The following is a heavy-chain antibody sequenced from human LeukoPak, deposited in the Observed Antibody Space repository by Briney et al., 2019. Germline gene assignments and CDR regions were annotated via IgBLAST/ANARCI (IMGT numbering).Heavy chain of an antibody. J-gene: IGHJ6*02. CDR3: ARDNWNYGSSMDV. Sequence: PSETLSLTCTVSGASISDYFWSWIRQSPGKGLEWIGYIYYSGSTNYNPSLKSRVTISVDTSKNQFSLKLSSVTAADTAVYYCARDNWNYGSSMDVWGQGTTVTVSS. V-gene: IGHV4-59*13. CDR2: IYYSGST. D-gene: IGHD1-7*01. CDR1: GASISDYF.